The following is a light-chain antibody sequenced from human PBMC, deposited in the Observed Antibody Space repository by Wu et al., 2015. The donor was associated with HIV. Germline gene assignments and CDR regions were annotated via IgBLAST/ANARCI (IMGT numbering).Light chain of an antibody. J-gene: IGKJ4*01. CDR3: QQYNNWPLT. Sequence: EIILTQSPATLSLSPGESASLSCNSSQSISSNLAWYQQKGGQAPRLLINDASTRATGFPARFSGSGSGTEFTLTISDIQSEDVAIYYCQQYNNWPLTFGGGPRWRSN. V-gene: IGKV3-15*01. CDR1: QSISSN. CDR2: DAS.